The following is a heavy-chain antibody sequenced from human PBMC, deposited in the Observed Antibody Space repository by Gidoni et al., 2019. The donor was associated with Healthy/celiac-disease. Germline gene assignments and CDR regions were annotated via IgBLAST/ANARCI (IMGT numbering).Heavy chain of an antibody. V-gene: IGHV3-9*01. J-gene: IGHJ6*02. Sequence: EVQLVESGGGLVQPGRSLRRSCAASGFPFDAYAIPWVRQAPGKGLEWVSGIGWNSGSIGYADSVKGRFTNSRDNAKNSLYLQMNSLRAEDTALYYCAKDLGWSGYSYGTYYYYYGMDVWGQGTTVTVSS. D-gene: IGHD5-18*01. CDR1: GFPFDAYA. CDR2: IGWNSGSI. CDR3: AKDLGWSGYSYGTYYYYYGMDV.